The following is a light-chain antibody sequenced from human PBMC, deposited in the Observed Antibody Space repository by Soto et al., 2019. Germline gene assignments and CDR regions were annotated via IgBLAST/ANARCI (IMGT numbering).Light chain of an antibody. Sequence: ALQMTQSPSSLSAAVGDRVTITCRASQDIRTELGWYQQKPGKAPKLLIYGATTLQSGVPSRFSGSGSGTDFTLTISGLQPEDFATYEWLQDYNYVLKFGQVTKVDIK. CDR2: GAT. CDR1: QDIRTE. J-gene: IGKJ1*01. CDR3: LQDYNYVLK. V-gene: IGKV1-6*01.